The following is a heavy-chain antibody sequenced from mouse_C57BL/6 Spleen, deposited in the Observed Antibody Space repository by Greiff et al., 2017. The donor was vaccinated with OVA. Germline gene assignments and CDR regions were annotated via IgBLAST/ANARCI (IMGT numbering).Heavy chain of an antibody. CDR1: GFTFTDYY. V-gene: IGHV7-3*01. CDR2: IRNKANGYTT. Sequence: EVQLVESGGGLVQPGGSLSLSCAASGFTFTDYYMSWVRQPPGKALEWLGFIRNKANGYTTEYSASVKGRFTISRDNSQSILYLQMNALGAEDSATYYCARYKDDGGYFDVWGTGTTVTVSS. CDR3: ARYKDDGGYFDV. D-gene: IGHD1-1*01. J-gene: IGHJ1*03.